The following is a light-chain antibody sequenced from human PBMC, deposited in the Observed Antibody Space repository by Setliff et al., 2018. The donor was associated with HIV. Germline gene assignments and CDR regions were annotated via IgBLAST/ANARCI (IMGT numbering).Light chain of an antibody. V-gene: IGLV3-21*03. CDR3: QVWESASDRPGVV. Sequence: SYELTQPPSVSVAPGKTARITCEGNNIGSKSVHWYQQKPGQAPVLVVYDNSDRPSGIPERFSGSNSGNTATLTISRGEAGDEADYYCQVWESASDRPGVVFGGGTQLT. CDR1: NIGSKS. J-gene: IGLJ2*01. CDR2: DNS.